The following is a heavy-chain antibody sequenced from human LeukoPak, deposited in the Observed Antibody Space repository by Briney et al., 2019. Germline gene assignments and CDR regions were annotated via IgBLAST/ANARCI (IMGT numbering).Heavy chain of an antibody. V-gene: IGHV1-2*02. J-gene: IGHJ6*02. Sequence: ASVKVSCKASGYIFTNYYMHWVRQAPGQGLEWMGWINPRSGGTNFAQKFQGRVTMTRDTSISAAYMELSRLRSDDTAVYYCGRIAINANNGMDVWGQGTTVTVSS. CDR1: GYIFTNYY. CDR3: GRIAINANNGMDV. D-gene: IGHD1/OR15-1a*01. CDR2: INPRSGGT.